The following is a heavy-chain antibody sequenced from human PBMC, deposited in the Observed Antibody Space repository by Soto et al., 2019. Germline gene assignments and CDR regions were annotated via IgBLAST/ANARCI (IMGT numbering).Heavy chain of an antibody. CDR3: ARVPQYFYGSGSYPYYYYYYMDV. Sequence: SETLSLTCAVYGGSFSGYYLSWIRQPPGKGLEWIGEINHSGSTNYNPSLKSRVTISVDTSKNQFSLKLSSVTAADTAVYYCARVPQYFYGSGSYPYYYYYYMDVWGKGTTVTVSS. CDR1: GGSFSGYY. V-gene: IGHV4-34*01. CDR2: INHSGST. J-gene: IGHJ6*03. D-gene: IGHD3-10*01.